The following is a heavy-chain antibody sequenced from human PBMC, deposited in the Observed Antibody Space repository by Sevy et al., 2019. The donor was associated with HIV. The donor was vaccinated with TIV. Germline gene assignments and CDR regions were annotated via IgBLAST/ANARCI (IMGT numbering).Heavy chain of an antibody. CDR1: GDSLTELS. CDR2: FDPQHGRT. J-gene: IGHJ6*02. D-gene: IGHD3-10*01. Sequence: ASVKVSCKVSGDSLTELSMFWVRQAPGKGLEWMGGFDPQHGRTIYAQKFEARVTMTEDKSAEKVYMELTSLKFEDTAVKFCATTRTEGNWYGESFYYYNAMDVWGQGTSVTVSS. CDR3: ATTRTEGNWYGESFYYYNAMDV. V-gene: IGHV1-24*01.